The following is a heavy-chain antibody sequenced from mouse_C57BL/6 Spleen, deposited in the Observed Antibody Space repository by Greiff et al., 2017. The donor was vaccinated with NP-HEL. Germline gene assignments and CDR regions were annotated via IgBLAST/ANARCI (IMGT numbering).Heavy chain of an antibody. D-gene: IGHD1-1*01. CDR2: ISSGSSTI. Sequence: EVKVVESGGGLVKPGGSLKLSCAASGFTFSDYGMHWVRQAPEKGLEWVAYISSGSSTIYYADTVKGRFTISRDNAKNTLFLQMTSLRSEDTAMYYCARSYGSSKWYFDYWGQGTTLTVSS. CDR1: GFTFSDYG. V-gene: IGHV5-17*01. CDR3: ARSYGSSKWYFDY. J-gene: IGHJ2*01.